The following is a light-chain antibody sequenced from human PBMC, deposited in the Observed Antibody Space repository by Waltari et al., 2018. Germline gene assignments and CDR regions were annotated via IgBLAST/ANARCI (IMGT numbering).Light chain of an antibody. J-gene: IGLJ3*02. CDR3: ALYMGSGIWV. CDR1: SGSSSTPSY. Sequence: QTVVTQEPSLSVSPGGTVTLTCALSSGSSSTPSYAPWYQQTPGQAPHTLVYKANARSSGVPDRFSGSILGNTAALTITGAQADDESDYYCALYMGSGIWVFGGGTRLTVL. CDR2: KAN. V-gene: IGLV8-61*01.